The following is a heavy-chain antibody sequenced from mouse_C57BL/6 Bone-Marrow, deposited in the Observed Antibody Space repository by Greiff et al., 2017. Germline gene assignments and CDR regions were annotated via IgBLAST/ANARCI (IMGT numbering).Heavy chain of an antibody. Sequence: EVKLQESGPGLVKPSQSLSLTCSVTGYSITSGYYWNWIRQFPGNKLEWMGYISYDGSNNYNPSLKNRISITRDTSKNQFFLKLNSVTTEDTATYDCASDYYGSSYEPAWFAYWGQGTLVTVSA. CDR1: GYSITSGYY. V-gene: IGHV3-6*01. CDR3: ASDYYGSSYEPAWFAY. CDR2: ISYDGSN. J-gene: IGHJ3*01. D-gene: IGHD1-1*01.